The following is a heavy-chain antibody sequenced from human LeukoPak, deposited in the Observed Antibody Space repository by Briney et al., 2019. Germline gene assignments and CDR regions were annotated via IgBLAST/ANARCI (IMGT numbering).Heavy chain of an antibody. CDR3: ASIVGAGFCNGGHCHFLDH. D-gene: IGHD2-15*01. CDR2: VYYAGNT. Sequence: SETLSLTCTVSGGSISSSNYHWGWIRQPPGKGLEWIGNVYYAGNTYYNSSLMSRVTISVDTSKNQFSLKLRSVTAADTALYFCASIVGAGFCNGGHCHFLDHWGQGTLVIVSS. J-gene: IGHJ5*02. V-gene: IGHV4-39*01. CDR1: GGSISSSNYH.